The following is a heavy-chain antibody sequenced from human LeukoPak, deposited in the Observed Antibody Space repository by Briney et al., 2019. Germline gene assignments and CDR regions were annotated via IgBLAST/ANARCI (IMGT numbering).Heavy chain of an antibody. CDR3: ARPYGSY. CDR2: INHSGST. V-gene: IGHV4-34*01. J-gene: IGHJ4*02. CDR1: GGSFSGYY. D-gene: IGHD3-10*01. Sequence: PSETLSLICAVYGGSFSGYYWSWIRQPPGKGLEWIGEINHSGSTNYNPSLKSRVTISVDTSKNQFSLKLSSVTAADTAVYYCARPYGSYWGQGTLVTVSS.